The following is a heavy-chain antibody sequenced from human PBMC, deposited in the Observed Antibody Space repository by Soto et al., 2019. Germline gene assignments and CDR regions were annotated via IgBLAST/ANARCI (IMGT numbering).Heavy chain of an antibody. CDR3: ASSRYSYYYGMDV. CDR1: GFTFSSYW. J-gene: IGHJ6*02. Sequence: PGGSLRLSCAASGFTFSSYWMSWVRQAPGKGLEWVANIKQDGSEKYYVDSVKGRFTISRDNAKNSLYLQMNSLRAEDTAVYYCASSRYSYYYGMDVWGQGTTVTVSS. CDR2: IKQDGSEK. V-gene: IGHV3-7*01.